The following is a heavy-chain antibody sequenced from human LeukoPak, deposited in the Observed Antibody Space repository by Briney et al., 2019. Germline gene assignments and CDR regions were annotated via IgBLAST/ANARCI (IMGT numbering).Heavy chain of an antibody. CDR3: ARKSASGNYPLDY. CDR1: GFTFSSHG. Sequence: GGTLRLSCAASGFTFSSHGMSWVRRAPGKGLEWVSVMSADSATTFYADSVKGRFTISRDNAKNTVFLQMSSLRAEDTALYYCARKSASGNYPLDYWGQGTLVTVSS. CDR2: MSADSATT. V-gene: IGHV3-23*01. D-gene: IGHD3-10*01. J-gene: IGHJ4*02.